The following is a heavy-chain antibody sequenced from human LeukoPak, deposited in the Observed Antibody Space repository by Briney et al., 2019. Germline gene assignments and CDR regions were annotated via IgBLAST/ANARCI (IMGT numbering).Heavy chain of an antibody. J-gene: IGHJ5*02. V-gene: IGHV3-33*06. D-gene: IGHD2-2*01. CDR2: IGYDGTNK. Sequence: GRSLRLSCAASGCIFGTFGMHWVRQAPGKGLEWVAVIGYDGTNKYYADSVKGRFSISRDNSKDTLYLQMSSLRPEDTAVYYCAKRRSTSCYDPWGQGTLVTVSS. CDR1: GCIFGTFG. CDR3: AKRRSTSCYDP.